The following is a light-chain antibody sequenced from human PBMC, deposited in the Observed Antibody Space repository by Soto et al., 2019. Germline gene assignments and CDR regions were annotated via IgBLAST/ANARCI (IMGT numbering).Light chain of an antibody. J-gene: IGKJ1*01. CDR2: GAS. V-gene: IGKV3-15*01. CDR3: QQYNNWPPWT. Sequence: EIVMTQSPATLSVSPREKATLSCRASQSVSSNLAWYQQKPVQAPRLLIYGASTRATGIPARFSGSGSGTEFTLTISILQSEDFAVYYCQQYNNWPPWTFGQGTKVDIK. CDR1: QSVSSN.